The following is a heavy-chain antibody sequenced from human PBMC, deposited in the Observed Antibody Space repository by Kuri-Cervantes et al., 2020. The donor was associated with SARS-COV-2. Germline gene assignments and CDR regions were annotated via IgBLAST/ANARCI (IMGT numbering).Heavy chain of an antibody. CDR2: ISHDGKNK. Sequence: GGSLRLSCAASGFNFSRTDMHWVRQAPGKGLEWVAVISHDGKNKKCIVSGKGRFTISRDNSQNTLYLHMKSLRSEDTAMYYCAKDRAGVHDFWGQGTLVTVSS. J-gene: IGHJ4*02. CDR3: AKDRAGVHDF. CDR1: GFNFSRTD. V-gene: IGHV3-30*18. D-gene: IGHD2-21*01.